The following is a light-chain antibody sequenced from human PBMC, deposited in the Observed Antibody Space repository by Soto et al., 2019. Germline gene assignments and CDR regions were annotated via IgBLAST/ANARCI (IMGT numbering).Light chain of an antibody. J-gene: IGKJ1*01. CDR1: QGISSN. V-gene: IGKV1-9*01. Sequence: IQLTQSPSSLSASVGDRVTISCRASQGISSNLAWYQQKPGKAPKVLINAASTLQSGVPSRFSGSGSGTDFTLTISSLQPEDFAIYYCQQYHKYPWTFGQGTKVDIK. CDR2: AAS. CDR3: QQYHKYPWT.